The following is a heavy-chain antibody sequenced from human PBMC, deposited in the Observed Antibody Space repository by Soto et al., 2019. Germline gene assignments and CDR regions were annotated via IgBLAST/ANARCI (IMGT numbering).Heavy chain of an antibody. CDR2: ISAYNGNT. CDR3: ARDAAAGLHDY. J-gene: IGHJ4*02. CDR1: GYTFTSYG. D-gene: IGHD6-13*01. V-gene: IGHV1-18*01. Sequence: QVQLVQSGAEVKKPGASVKVSCKASGYTFTSYGISWLRQAPGQGLEWVGWISAYNGNTNYGQKLQGRVTMTTDTSTSTPYMELRSLRSDATAVYYCARDAAAGLHDYWGQGTLVTVSS.